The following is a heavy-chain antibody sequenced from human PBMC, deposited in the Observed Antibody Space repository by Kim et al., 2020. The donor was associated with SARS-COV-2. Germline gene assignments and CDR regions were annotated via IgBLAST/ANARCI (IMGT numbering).Heavy chain of an antibody. Sequence: GGSLRLSCAASGFTFSSYSMNWVRQAPGKGLEWVSSISSSSSYIYYADSVKGRFTISRDNAKNSLYLQMNSLRAEDTAVYYCARDLGGVTGRKEYYYYYYGMDVWGQGTTVTVSS. CDR1: GFTFSSYS. J-gene: IGHJ6*02. V-gene: IGHV3-21*01. CDR3: ARDLGGVTGRKEYYYYYYGMDV. CDR2: ISSSSSYI. D-gene: IGHD2-8*02.